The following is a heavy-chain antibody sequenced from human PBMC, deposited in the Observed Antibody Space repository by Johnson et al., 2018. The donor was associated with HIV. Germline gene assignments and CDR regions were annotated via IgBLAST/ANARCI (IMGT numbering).Heavy chain of an antibody. CDR3: TTYTTMVTMYVEIKGGAFDI. V-gene: IGHV3-15*01. D-gene: IGHD5-18*01. CDR2: IKSNTDGGTT. J-gene: IGHJ3*02. CDR1: GFSFSNAW. Sequence: VQLVESGGGLVKPGGSLRLSCAASGFSFSNAWMTWVRQAPGKGLEWIGHIKSNTDGGTTDYAALVKGRFTISRDDSKTTLYLQMNSLKTEDTAVYYCTTYTTMVTMYVEIKGGAFDIWGQGTMVTVSS.